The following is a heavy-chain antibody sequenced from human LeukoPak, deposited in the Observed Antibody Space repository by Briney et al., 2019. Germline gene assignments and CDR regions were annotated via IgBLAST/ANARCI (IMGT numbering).Heavy chain of an antibody. CDR3: AKSGIAARPSNFDY. CDR1: GFTFSNYA. CDR2: IGGSGGST. V-gene: IGHV3-23*01. D-gene: IGHD6-6*01. J-gene: IGHJ4*02. Sequence: GGSLRLSCAASGFTFSNYAMSWVRQAPGKGLEWVSDIGGSGGSTYYADSVKGRFTISRENSKNTLYLQMNSLRAEDTAVHYCAKSGIAARPSNFDYWGQGTLVTVSS.